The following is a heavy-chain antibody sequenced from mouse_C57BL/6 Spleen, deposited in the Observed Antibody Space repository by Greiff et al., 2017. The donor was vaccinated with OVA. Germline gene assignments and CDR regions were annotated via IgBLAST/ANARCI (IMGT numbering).Heavy chain of an antibody. CDR1: GFTFSDYG. V-gene: IGHV5-17*01. CDR2: ISSGSSTI. CDR3: ERSGNYLYAMDY. J-gene: IGHJ4*01. D-gene: IGHD2-1*01. Sequence: EVQLVESGGGLVKPGGSLKLSCAASGFTFSDYGMHWVRQAPEKGLEWVAYISSGSSTIYYADTVKGRFTISRDNAKNTLFLQMTSLGSEDTAMDYRERSGNYLYAMDYWGQGTSVTVSS.